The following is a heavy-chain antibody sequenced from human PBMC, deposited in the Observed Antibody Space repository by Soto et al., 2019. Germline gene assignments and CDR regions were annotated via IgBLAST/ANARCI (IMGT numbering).Heavy chain of an antibody. J-gene: IGHJ4*02. Sequence: PSETLSLNCADPRDPITSFKRWSWGRQPTGEGLDWIGDVYHSGNTNYNPSLKSRVILSVDKSKNQFSLKLSSVTDADTAMYYCARGERQQQRDYWGQGTLVTVS. CDR2: VYHSGNT. V-gene: IGHV4-4*02. CDR1: RDPITSFKR. D-gene: IGHD6-13*01. CDR3: ARGERQQQRDY.